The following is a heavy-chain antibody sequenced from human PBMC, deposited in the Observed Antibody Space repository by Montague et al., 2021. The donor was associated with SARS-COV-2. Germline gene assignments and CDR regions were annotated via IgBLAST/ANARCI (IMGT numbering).Heavy chain of an antibody. Sequence: SLRLSCAASGFTFSNYAMNWVRQAPGKGLEWVAVISYDGSNKYYADSVKGRFTISRDNSKNTLYLQMNSLRAEDTVAYYCARPLIWSGYFVDAFDIWGQGTMVTVSS. CDR2: ISYDGSNK. CDR3: ARPLIWSGYFVDAFDI. D-gene: IGHD3-3*01. V-gene: IGHV3-30-3*01. J-gene: IGHJ3*02. CDR1: GFTFSNYA.